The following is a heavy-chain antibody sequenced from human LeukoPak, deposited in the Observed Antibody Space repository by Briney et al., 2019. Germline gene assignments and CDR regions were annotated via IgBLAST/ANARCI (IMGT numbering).Heavy chain of an antibody. J-gene: IGHJ4*02. V-gene: IGHV1-2*06. CDR2: IILNNGAT. CDR3: ATDSGNHNFDY. D-gene: IGHD1-14*01. CDR1: GLTFTDYY. Sequence: ASVKVSCKASGLTFTDYYLHWVRQAPGQGLECMGRIILNNGATNYAQKFKGRVTLTRDTSISTAYMELSRQTSDDTAVYYCATDSGNHNFDYWGQGTLVTVSS.